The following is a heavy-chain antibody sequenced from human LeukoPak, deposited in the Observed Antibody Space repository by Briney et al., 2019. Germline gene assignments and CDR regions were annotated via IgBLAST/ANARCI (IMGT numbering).Heavy chain of an antibody. CDR2: IYYSGST. CDR1: GGSISSGGYY. V-gene: IGHV4-31*03. CDR3: ARDLSWNGSGTFDP. Sequence: SQTLSLTCTVSGGSISSGGYYWSWIRQHPRKGLEWIGYIYYSGSTYYNPSLKSRVTISVDTSKNQFSLKLSSVTAADTAVYYCARDLSWNGSGTFDPWGQGTLVTVSS. D-gene: IGHD3-10*01. J-gene: IGHJ5*02.